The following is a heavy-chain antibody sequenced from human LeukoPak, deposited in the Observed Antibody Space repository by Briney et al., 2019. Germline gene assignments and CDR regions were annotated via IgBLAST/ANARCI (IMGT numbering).Heavy chain of an antibody. Sequence: PGGSLRLSCAASGFTFSSYAMSWVRQAPGKGLEWVSAISGSGGSTYYADSVKGRFTISRDNSKNTLYLQMNSLRAEDTAVYYCARALYCSSTSCYHACYYYYGMDVWGQGTTVTVSS. V-gene: IGHV3-23*01. J-gene: IGHJ6*02. CDR1: GFTFSSYA. D-gene: IGHD2-2*01. CDR2: ISGSGGST. CDR3: ARALYCSSTSCYHACYYYYGMDV.